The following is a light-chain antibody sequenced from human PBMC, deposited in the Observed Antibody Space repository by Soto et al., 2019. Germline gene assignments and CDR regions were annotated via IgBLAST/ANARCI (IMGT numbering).Light chain of an antibody. Sequence: QSALTQPASVSGSPGQSITISCTGTSSDVGSYNFVSWYQQHPGKATKLMIYEDNKRPSGVSNRFSGSKSGNTASLTISGLQAEDEADYYCCSYARSSTFVFGTGTKLTVL. CDR2: EDN. CDR3: CSYARSSTFV. CDR1: SSDVGSYNF. J-gene: IGLJ1*01. V-gene: IGLV2-23*01.